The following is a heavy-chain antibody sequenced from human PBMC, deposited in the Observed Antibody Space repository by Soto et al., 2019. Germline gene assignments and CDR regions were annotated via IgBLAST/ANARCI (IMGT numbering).Heavy chain of an antibody. CDR2: IYYSGST. CDR3: ASHDSSGYYPFDY. D-gene: IGHD3-22*01. Sequence: QVQLQESGPGLVKPSQTLSLTCTVSGGSISSGDYYWSWIRQPPGKGLEWIGYIYYSGSTYYNPSLKSRLTISVDTSKNQFSLKLSSVTAADTAVYYCASHDSSGYYPFDYWGQGTLVTVSS. J-gene: IGHJ4*02. CDR1: GGSISSGDYY. V-gene: IGHV4-30-4*01.